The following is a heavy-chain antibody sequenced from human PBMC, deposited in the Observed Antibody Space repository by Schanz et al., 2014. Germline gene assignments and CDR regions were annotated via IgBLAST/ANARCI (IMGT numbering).Heavy chain of an antibody. V-gene: IGHV3-66*01. CDR2: IYSDGST. Sequence: EVQLVESGGGLVQPGGSLRLSCAASGFTVSNNYMSWVRQAPGKGLECVSIIYSDGSTYYVDSVKGRFIISRDNSKNTVHLQMNSLSAEDTALYYCARDPGGTKTHGLWGQGTLVTVSS. D-gene: IGHD2-15*01. CDR3: ARDPGGTKTHGL. CDR1: GFTVSNNY. J-gene: IGHJ4*02.